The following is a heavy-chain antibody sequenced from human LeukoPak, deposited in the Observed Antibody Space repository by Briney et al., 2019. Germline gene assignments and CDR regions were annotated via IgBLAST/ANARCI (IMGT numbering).Heavy chain of an antibody. CDR1: GGSFSGYY. J-gene: IGHJ4*02. Sequence: SETLSLTCAVYGGSFSGYYWSWIRQPPGKGLEWIGEINHSGSTNYNPSLKSRVTISVDTSKNQFSLKLSSVTAADTAVYYCARGQLPGDYWGQGTLVTVSS. V-gene: IGHV4-34*01. D-gene: IGHD2-2*01. CDR3: ARGQLPGDY. CDR2: INHSGST.